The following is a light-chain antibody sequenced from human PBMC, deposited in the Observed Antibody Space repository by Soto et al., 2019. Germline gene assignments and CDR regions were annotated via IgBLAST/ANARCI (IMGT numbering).Light chain of an antibody. CDR1: QSVDMY. V-gene: IGKV3-11*01. CDR2: YAF. Sequence: ETVLTQSPATLSLSPGERATLSCRASQSVDMYLSSNQQRPGQAPRLLIYYAFNRAPGIPARFSGRASGTDFTLTISSLEPEEFALYYCQQRKYWPPLTFGQGTRLEIK. J-gene: IGKJ5*01. CDR3: QQRKYWPPLT.